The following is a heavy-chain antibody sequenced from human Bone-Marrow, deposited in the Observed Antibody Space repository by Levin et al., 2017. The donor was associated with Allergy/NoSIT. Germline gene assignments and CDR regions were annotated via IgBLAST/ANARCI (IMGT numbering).Heavy chain of an antibody. J-gene: IGHJ3*02. CDR1: GYTFTDYY. CDR2: INPNSGGT. D-gene: IGHD3-22*01. V-gene: IGHV1-2*02. CDR3: ARDPEYYDRAFDI. Sequence: GASVKVSCKASGYTFTDYYMNWVRQAPGQGLEWMGWINPNSGGTNYAQKFQGRVTMTRDTSISTAYMELSGLRSDDTAVYYCARDPEYYDRAFDIWGQGTMVTVSS.